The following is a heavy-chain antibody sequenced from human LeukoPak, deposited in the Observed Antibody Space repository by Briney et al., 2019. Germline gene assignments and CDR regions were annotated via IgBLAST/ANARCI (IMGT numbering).Heavy chain of an antibody. CDR3: TTLRQWLAFDY. CDR1: GFTFSNAW. CDR2: IKSKTDGGTT. Sequence: GGSLRLPCAASGFTFSNAWMSWVRQAPGKGLEWVGRIKSKTDGGTTDYAAPVKGRFTISRDDSKNTLYLQMNSLKTEDTAVYYCTTLRQWLAFDYWGQGTLVTVSS. J-gene: IGHJ4*02. V-gene: IGHV3-15*01. D-gene: IGHD6-19*01.